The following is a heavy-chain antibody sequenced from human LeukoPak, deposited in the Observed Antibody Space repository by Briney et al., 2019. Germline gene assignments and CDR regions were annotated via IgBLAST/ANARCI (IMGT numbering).Heavy chain of an antibody. D-gene: IGHD3-16*01. Sequence: PSETLSLTCTVSDDSISDYYRGWVRQPPGKVLEWIGYFHNSGTSTYNPSLKSRVTISADTSKNQFSLKLNSLTTGDTAVYYCTRGAGWLIDYWGQGILVTVSS. CDR2: FHNSGTS. V-gene: IGHV4-59*01. CDR3: TRGAGWLIDY. J-gene: IGHJ4*02. CDR1: DDSISDYY.